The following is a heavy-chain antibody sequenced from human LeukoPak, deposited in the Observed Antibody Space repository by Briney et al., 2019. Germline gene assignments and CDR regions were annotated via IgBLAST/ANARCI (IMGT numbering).Heavy chain of an antibody. CDR2: INHSGST. D-gene: IGHD2-21*02. V-gene: IGHV4-34*01. Sequence: PSETLSLTCAVYGGSFSGYYWSWIRQPPGKGLEWIGEINHSGSTNYNPSLKSRVTISVDTSKNQFSLKLSSVTAADTAVYYCARGPPAYCGGDCYFDYWGQGTLVTVSS. J-gene: IGHJ4*02. CDR1: GGSFSGYY. CDR3: ARGPPAYCGGDCYFDY.